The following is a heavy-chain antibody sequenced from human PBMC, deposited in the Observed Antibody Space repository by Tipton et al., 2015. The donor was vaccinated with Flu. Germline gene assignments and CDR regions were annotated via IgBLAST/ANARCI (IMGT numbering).Heavy chain of an antibody. V-gene: IGHV4-38-2*01. Sequence: TLSLTCAVYGYTISSGYYWGWIRQPPGKGLEWIGSIYPSGSTYYNPSLESRVTISVDTSKNQFPLKLSSVTAADTAVYYCARQLSVGATSGFDYWGQGTLVTVSS. CDR3: ARQLSVGATSGFDY. D-gene: IGHD1-26*01. CDR1: GYTISSGYY. J-gene: IGHJ4*02. CDR2: IYPSGST.